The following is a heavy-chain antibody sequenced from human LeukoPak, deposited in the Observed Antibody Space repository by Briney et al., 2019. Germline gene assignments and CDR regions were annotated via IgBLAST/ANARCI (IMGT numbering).Heavy chain of an antibody. CDR3: VRDSSSVASGYYFDQ. V-gene: IGHV3-21*01. J-gene: IGHJ4*02. CDR2: VSPSSGYI. D-gene: IGHD6-19*01. Sequence: GGSLRLSCAASGFTPSRFSMNWVRQAPGKGLEWVSSVSPSSGYIYYADSVKGRFAITRDNAENSVYLQMNTLRPEDTAVYYCVRDSSSVASGYYFDQWGQGTRVTVSS. CDR1: GFTPSRFS.